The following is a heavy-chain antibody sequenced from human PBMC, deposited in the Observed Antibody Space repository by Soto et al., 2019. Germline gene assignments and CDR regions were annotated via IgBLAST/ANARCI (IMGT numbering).Heavy chain of an antibody. J-gene: IGHJ6*02. CDR3: AREGDYYCGMDV. Sequence: SETLSLTCTVSGGSISSYYWSWIRQPPGKGLEWIGYIYYSGSTNYNPSLKSRVTISVDTSKNQFSLKLSSVTAADTAVYYCAREGDYYCGMDVWGQGTTVTVSS. V-gene: IGHV4-59*01. CDR2: IYYSGST. CDR1: GGSISSYY.